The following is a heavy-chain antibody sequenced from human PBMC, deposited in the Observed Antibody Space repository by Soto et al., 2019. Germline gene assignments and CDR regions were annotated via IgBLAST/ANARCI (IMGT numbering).Heavy chain of an antibody. V-gene: IGHV5-51*01. CDR3: AVSDVVVMSPSLNYYFDC. CDR1: GYRFTNYW. D-gene: IGHD2-21*02. Sequence: EVQLVQSGAEVKKPGESLKISCKAFGYRFTNYWIGWVRQMPGKGLEWMGVIYPSDSDTRYSPSFEGQVTISVDKSINTAYLQWSSLKASDTAMYYCAVSDVVVMSPSLNYYFDCWGQGTLVTVSS. CDR2: IYPSDSDT. J-gene: IGHJ4*02.